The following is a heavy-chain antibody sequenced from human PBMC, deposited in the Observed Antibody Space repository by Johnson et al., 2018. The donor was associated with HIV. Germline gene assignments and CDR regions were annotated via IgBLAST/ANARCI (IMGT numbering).Heavy chain of an antibody. V-gene: IGHV3-9*01. D-gene: IGHD5-24*01. J-gene: IGHJ3*02. CDR1: GFTFDDYA. Sequence: VQLVESGGGVVQPGRSLRLSCAASGFTFDDYAMPWVRQAPGKGLEWVSGISWNSDRIGYADSVKGRFTISRDNAKNTRDLQMNSLRAEATAVYYCAKPAVGDGYKRDAFDIWGQGTMVTVSS. CDR3: AKPAVGDGYKRDAFDI. CDR2: ISWNSDRI.